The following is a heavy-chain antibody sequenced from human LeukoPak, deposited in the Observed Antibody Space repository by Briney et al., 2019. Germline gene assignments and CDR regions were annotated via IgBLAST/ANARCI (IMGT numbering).Heavy chain of an antibody. Sequence: GGSLRLFCAASGFTFSSNGMHWVRQAPGKGLEWVAFIRYDESNKYYADSVKGRFTISRDNSKNTLYLQMSSLKAEDTAVYFCANLAYWGQGTLVTVSS. V-gene: IGHV3-30*02. J-gene: IGHJ4*02. CDR3: ANLAY. CDR2: IRYDESNK. CDR1: GFTFSSNG.